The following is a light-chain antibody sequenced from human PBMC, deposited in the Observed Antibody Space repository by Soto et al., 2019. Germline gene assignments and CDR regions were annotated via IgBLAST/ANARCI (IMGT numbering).Light chain of an antibody. CDR2: WAS. V-gene: IGKV4-1*01. J-gene: IGKJ5*01. CDR1: QSVLYSSNNKNY. CDR3: QQYHSDPIT. Sequence: DIVMTQSPDSLAVSLGERATINCKSSQSVLYSSNNKNYLAWYQQKAGQPPKLLISWASIRESGVPDRFSGSGSGTDFTLTISSLQAEDVAVYYCQQYHSDPITFGQGTRLEIK.